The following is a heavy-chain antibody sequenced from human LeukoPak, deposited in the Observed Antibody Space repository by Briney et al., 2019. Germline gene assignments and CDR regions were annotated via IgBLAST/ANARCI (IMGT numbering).Heavy chain of an antibody. CDR3: TRDRGFCSGATCHPNDY. CDR1: GFTFSSYG. J-gene: IGHJ4*02. V-gene: IGHV3-21*01. CDR2: ITSNSFI. D-gene: IGHD2-8*02. Sequence: GGSLRLSYAASGFTFSSYGMNWVRQAPGKGLEWVSSITSNSFIYFADSVKGRFTISRDNAKNSLYLQMNSLRAEDTAVYYCTRDRGFCSGATCHPNDYWGQGTLVTVSS.